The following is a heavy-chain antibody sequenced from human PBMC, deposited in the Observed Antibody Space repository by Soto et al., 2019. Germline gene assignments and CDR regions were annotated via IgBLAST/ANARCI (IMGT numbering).Heavy chain of an antibody. V-gene: IGHV4-39*01. CDR2: IYHSGST. J-gene: IGHJ4*02. D-gene: IGHD6-6*01. CDR1: GGSISSSNYY. CDR3: ASPPYSSSSFYFLN. Sequence: QVQLQESGPGLVKPSETLSLTCTVSGGSISSSNYYWGWIRQPPGKGLEWIGCIYHSGSTYYSPSLKSRVTISADTSKNQFSLKLSSVTAADTAVYYCASPPYSSSSFYFLNWGQGTLVTDSS.